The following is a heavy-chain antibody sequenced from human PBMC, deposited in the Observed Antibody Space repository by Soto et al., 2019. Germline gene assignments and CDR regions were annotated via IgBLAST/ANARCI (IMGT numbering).Heavy chain of an antibody. Sequence: SVKVSCKASGGTFSSYAISWVRQAPGQGLEWMGGIIPIFGTANYAQKFQGRVTITADESTSTAYMELSSLRSEDTAVYYCARGETADIFGYYYYGMDVWGQGTTVTVSS. D-gene: IGHD2-2*02. CDR3: ARGETADIFGYYYYGMDV. CDR1: GGTFSSYA. J-gene: IGHJ6*02. V-gene: IGHV1-69*13. CDR2: IIPIFGTA.